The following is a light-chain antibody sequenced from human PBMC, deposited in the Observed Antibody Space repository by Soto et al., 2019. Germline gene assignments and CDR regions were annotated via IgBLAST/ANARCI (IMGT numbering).Light chain of an antibody. CDR1: QSVSSSY. J-gene: IGKJ1*01. Sequence: EIVLTQSPGTLSLSPGERATLACRASQSVSSSYLAWYQQKPGQAPRLLIYGASSRATAIPDRVSGSGSGTDFTLTISRLEPEDVAVYYCQQYGSSPWIFGQGKKGQIK. V-gene: IGKV3-20*01. CDR3: QQYGSSPWI. CDR2: GAS.